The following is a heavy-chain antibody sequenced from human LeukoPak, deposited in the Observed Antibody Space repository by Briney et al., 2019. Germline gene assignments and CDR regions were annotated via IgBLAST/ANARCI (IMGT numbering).Heavy chain of an antibody. V-gene: IGHV1-18*01. CDR3: ASSGYSYGYYDSSGYPFGDY. CDR1: GYTFSSYG. Sequence: ASVKVSCKASGYTFSSYGISWVRQAPGQGLEWMGWISAYNGNTNYAQKLQGRVTMTTDTSTSTAYMELRSLRSDDTAVYYCASSGYSYGYYDSSGYPFGDYWGQGTLVTVSS. J-gene: IGHJ4*02. CDR2: ISAYNGNT. D-gene: IGHD3-22*01.